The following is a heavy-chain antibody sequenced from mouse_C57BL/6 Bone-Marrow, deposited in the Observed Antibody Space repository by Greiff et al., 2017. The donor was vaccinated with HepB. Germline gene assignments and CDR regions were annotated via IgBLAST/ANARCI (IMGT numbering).Heavy chain of an antibody. CDR3: ARYPPWYFDV. CDR2: IRHKANGYTT. V-gene: IGHV7-3*01. Sequence: EVQLLESGGGLVQPGGSLSLSCAASGFTFTDYYMSWVRQPPGKALEWLGFIRHKANGYTTEYSASVKGRFTISRDNSQSILYLQMHALRAEDSATYYGARYPPWYFDVWGTGTTVTVSS. CDR1: GFTFTDYY. J-gene: IGHJ1*03.